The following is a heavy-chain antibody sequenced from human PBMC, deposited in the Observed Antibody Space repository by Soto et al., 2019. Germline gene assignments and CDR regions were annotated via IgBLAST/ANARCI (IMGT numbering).Heavy chain of an antibody. D-gene: IGHD3-3*01. CDR1: GYTFTSYD. V-gene: IGHV1-8*01. Sequence: ASVKVSCKASGYTFTSYDINWVRQATGQGLEWMGWMNPNSGNTGYAQKFQGRVTMTRNTSISTAYMELSSLRSEDTAVYYCARKPYVGTIFGVVIKEDWFDPWGQGTLVTVSS. CDR2: MNPNSGNT. CDR3: ARKPYVGTIFGVVIKEDWFDP. J-gene: IGHJ5*02.